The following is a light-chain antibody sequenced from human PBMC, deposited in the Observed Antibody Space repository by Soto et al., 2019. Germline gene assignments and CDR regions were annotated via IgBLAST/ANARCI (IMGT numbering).Light chain of an antibody. CDR1: SSDIGAGYD. CDR3: QSFDTSLNGYWV. V-gene: IGLV1-40*01. CDR2: GNI. Sequence: QAVVTQPPSVSGAPGQRVTISCTGSSSDIGAGYDVHWYQQLPGTAPKLLIYGNINRPSGVPDRFSGSKSGTSASLAITGLQAEDEADYYCQSFDTSLNGYWVFGGGTKLTVL. J-gene: IGLJ3*02.